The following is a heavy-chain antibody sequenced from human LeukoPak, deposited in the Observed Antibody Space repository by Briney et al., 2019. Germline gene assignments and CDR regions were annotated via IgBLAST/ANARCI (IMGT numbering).Heavy chain of an antibody. D-gene: IGHD2-21*02. V-gene: IGHV3-74*01. CDR2: INLDGTET. Sequence: PGGSLRLSCAASGFTFSSYWMHWVRQAPGKGLIWVSRINLDGTETTYADSVKGRFTISRDNAKNTLYLQMNSLRAEDTAVYYCVREVTVTSYFDYWGQGILVTVSS. CDR1: GFTFSSYW. CDR3: VREVTVTSYFDY. J-gene: IGHJ4*02.